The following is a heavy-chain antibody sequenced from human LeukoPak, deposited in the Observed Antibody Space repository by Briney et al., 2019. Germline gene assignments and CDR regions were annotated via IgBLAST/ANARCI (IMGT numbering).Heavy chain of an antibody. Sequence: SVKVSCKASGGTFSSYAISWVRQAPGQGLEWMGRIIPIFGTANYAQQFQGRVTITTDESTRTAYMELSSLRSEDTAVYYCARXXXDIVVVPAAMGASNXFXXWGXXXLVT. D-gene: IGHD2-2*01. CDR2: IIPIFGTA. CDR1: GGTFSSYA. CDR3: ARXXXDIVVVPAAMGASNXFXX. V-gene: IGHV1-69*05. J-gene: IGHJ5*01.